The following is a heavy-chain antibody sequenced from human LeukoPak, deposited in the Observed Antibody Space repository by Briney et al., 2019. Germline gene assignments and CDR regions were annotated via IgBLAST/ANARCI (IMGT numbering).Heavy chain of an antibody. CDR2: ISYDGSNK. CDR1: GFTFSSSA. V-gene: IGHV3-30*04. Sequence: PGGPLRLSCAASGFTFSSSAMHWVRQAPGKGLEWVAVISYDGSNKYYADSVKGRFTISRDNSKNTLYLQMNSLRAEDTAVYYCARTFTYYDFWGYYGMDVWGQGTTVTVSS. CDR3: ARTFTYYDFWGYYGMDV. J-gene: IGHJ6*02. D-gene: IGHD3-3*01.